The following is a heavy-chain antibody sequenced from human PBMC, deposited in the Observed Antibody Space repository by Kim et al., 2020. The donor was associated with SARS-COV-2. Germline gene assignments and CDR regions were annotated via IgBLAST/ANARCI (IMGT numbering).Heavy chain of an antibody. V-gene: IGHV1-69*13. CDR3: ASSDYGWNWFDP. CDR2: IIPIFGTA. CDR1: GGTFSSYA. Sequence: SVKVSCKASGGTFSSYAISWVRQAPGQGLEWMGGIIPIFGTANYAQKFQGRVTITADESTSTAYMELSSLRSEDTAVYYCASSDYGWNWFDPWGQGTLVTVSS. D-gene: IGHD4-17*01. J-gene: IGHJ5*02.